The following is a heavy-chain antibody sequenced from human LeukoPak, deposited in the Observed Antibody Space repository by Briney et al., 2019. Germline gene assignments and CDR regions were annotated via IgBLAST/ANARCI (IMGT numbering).Heavy chain of an antibody. D-gene: IGHD3-22*01. J-gene: IGHJ4*02. CDR2: IYYSGNT. CDR3: ARAPHFFDTSGSRYYFDY. CDR1: GGSIRSTTYY. Sequence: SGTLSLTCAVPGGSIRSTTYYWGWIRQPPGKGLEWIGSIYYSGNTYHSPSLMSRVTISVDTSNNQFSLILSSVTAADTAVYYCARAPHFFDTSGSRYYFDYWGQGALVTVSS. V-gene: IGHV4-39*07.